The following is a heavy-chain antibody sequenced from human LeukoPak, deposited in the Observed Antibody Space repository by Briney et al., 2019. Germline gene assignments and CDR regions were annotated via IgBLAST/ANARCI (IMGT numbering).Heavy chain of an antibody. CDR2: LYYMRGA. Sequence: SETLSLTCTVAGGSISGYYWSWSRQPPGKGVEWIGNLYYMRGAWYKSSLKSRVTTSVDTSRNEFSLKLSSVTAADTAVYYCARWTRCGGDCHILDYLGQGILVTVSS. CDR3: ARWTRCGGDCHILDY. V-gene: IGHV4-59*01. CDR1: GGSISGYY. J-gene: IGHJ4*02. D-gene: IGHD2-21*02.